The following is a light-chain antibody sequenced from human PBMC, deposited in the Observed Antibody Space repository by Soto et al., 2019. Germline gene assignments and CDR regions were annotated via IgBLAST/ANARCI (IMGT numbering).Light chain of an antibody. CDR2: AAS. Sequence: DIQMTQSPSSLSASVGDRVTITCRASQGVSAYLLWYQQRQGTAPKLLIYAASNLLSGVPSRFRGSGSGTKLTLTISSLQPEDWATVYGQQSYKTPHTCGQGTKRETK. J-gene: IGKJ2*01. CDR3: QQSYKTPHT. V-gene: IGKV1-39*01. CDR1: QGVSAY.